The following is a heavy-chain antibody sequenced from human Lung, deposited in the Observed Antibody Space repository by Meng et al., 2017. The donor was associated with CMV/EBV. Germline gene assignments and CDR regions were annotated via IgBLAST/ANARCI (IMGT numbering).Heavy chain of an antibody. V-gene: IGHV4-4*02. J-gene: IGHJ4*02. CDR2: IYHSGST. D-gene: IGHD6-19*01. CDR1: GGSISSSNL. Sequence: QVQLQEPGPGLVKPSWSLSLTCAVSGGSISSSNLWSWVRQPPGKGLEWIGEIYHSGSTNYNPSLKSRVTISVDKSKNQFSLKLSSVTAADTAVYYCASFPPPGKQWLVTDYWGQGTLVTVSS. CDR3: ASFPPPGKQWLVTDY.